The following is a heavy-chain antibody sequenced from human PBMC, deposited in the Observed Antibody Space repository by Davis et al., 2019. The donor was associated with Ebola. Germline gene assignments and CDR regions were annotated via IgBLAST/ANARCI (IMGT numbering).Heavy chain of an antibody. V-gene: IGHV3-53*01. J-gene: IGHJ6*02. Sequence: GESLKISCAASGFIVSSNHMSWVRQAPGKGLEWVSVIYSGTTTYYADSVKGRFTISRDNSKNTLYLQMNSLRAEDTAVYYCAKGGTTAWGTMDVWGQGTTVTVSS. D-gene: IGHD1-7*01. CDR3: AKGGTTAWGTMDV. CDR1: GFIVSSNH. CDR2: IYSGTTT.